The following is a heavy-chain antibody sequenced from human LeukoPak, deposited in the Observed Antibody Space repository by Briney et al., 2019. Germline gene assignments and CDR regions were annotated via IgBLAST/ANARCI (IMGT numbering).Heavy chain of an antibody. CDR3: ATYTHWVAGDV. CDR1: GFTFSDSW. V-gene: IGHV3-7*01. D-gene: IGHD3-16*01. CDR2: MNQDGSEK. Sequence: GGSLRLSCGASGFTFSDSWMSWVRQAPGKGLEWVANMNQDGSEKDYVDSVKGRFTISRDNARNSLYRQMRSLRAEDTAVYYCATYTHWVAGDVWGQGTTVTVSS. J-gene: IGHJ6*02.